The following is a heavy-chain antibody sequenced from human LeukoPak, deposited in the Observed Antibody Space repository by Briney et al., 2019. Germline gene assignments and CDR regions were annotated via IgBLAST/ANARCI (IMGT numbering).Heavy chain of an antibody. D-gene: IGHD3-10*01. CDR3: ARVGWFDTQTIGY. V-gene: IGHV3-53*01. CDR2: IYSGGST. J-gene: IGHJ4*02. CDR1: GFTVSSNY. Sequence: PGGSLRLSCAASGFTVSSNYMSWVRQAPGKGLEWVSVIYSGGSTYYADSVKGRFTISRDNSGNTLYLQMNSLRAEDTAVYYCARVGWFDTQTIGYWGQGTLVTVSS.